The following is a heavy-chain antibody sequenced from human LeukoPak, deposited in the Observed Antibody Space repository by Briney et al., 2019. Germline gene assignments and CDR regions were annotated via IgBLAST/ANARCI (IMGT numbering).Heavy chain of an antibody. Sequence: ASVKVSCKASGYTFTSYAMHWVRQAPGQRLEWMGWINAGNGNTKYSQELQGRVTMTTDTSTSTAYMELRSLRSDDTAVYYCAGRYKLYNWFDPWGQGTLVTVSS. J-gene: IGHJ5*02. CDR1: GYTFTSYA. V-gene: IGHV1-3*01. D-gene: IGHD1-14*01. CDR3: AGRYKLYNWFDP. CDR2: INAGNGNT.